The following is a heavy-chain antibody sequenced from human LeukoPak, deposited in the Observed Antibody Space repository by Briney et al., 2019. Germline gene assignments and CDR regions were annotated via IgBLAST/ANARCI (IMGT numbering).Heavy chain of an antibody. Sequence: GASAKVSCKVSGYTLTELSMHWVRQAPGKGLEWMGGFDPEDGETIYAQKFQGRVTMTEETSTDTAYMELSSLRAGGTAWYYCVTGGGYYYAYFDYWGQGTLVTVSS. CDR1: GYTLTELS. CDR2: FDPEDGET. CDR3: VTGGGYYYAYFDY. D-gene: IGHD3-22*01. V-gene: IGHV1-24*01. J-gene: IGHJ4*02.